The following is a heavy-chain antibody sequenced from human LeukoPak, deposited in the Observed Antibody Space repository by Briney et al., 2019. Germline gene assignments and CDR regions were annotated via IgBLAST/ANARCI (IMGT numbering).Heavy chain of an antibody. CDR1: GDSVSSNSAA. D-gene: IGHD3-10*01. CDR3: ARDLLRGPSYYYYYMDV. Sequence: SQTLSLTYAISGDSVSSNSAAWNWIRQSPSRGLEWLGRTYYRSKWYNDYAVSVKSRITINPDTSKNQFSLQLNSVTPEDTAVYYCARDLLRGPSYYYYYMDVWGKGTTVTVSS. CDR2: TYYRSKWYN. J-gene: IGHJ6*03. V-gene: IGHV6-1*01.